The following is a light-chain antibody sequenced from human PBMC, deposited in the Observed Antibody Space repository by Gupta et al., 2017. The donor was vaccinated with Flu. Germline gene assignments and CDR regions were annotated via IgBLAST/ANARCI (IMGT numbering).Light chain of an antibody. V-gene: IGKV1-39*01. CDR2: AAS. J-gene: IGKJ2*01. CDR1: QSISSY. CDR3: QQSYSTPYT. Sequence: GDRVTITCRASQSISSYLNWYQQKPGKAPKLLIYAASSLQSGVPSRFSGSGSGTDFALTISSLQPEDFATYYCQQSYSTPYTFGQGTKLEIK.